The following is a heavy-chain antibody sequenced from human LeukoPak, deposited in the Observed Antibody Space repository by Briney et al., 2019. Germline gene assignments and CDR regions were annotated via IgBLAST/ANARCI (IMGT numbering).Heavy chain of an antibody. CDR1: GFTFSSYA. D-gene: IGHD3-16*02. J-gene: IGHJ4*02. Sequence: AGGSLRLSCAGSGFTFSSYAMSWVRQAPGKGLEWVSSVSHSGSTTYYADSAKGRFTISRDNSKKTLYLQMNSLRAEDTAIYFCAKKVILQTNYFDCWGQGTLVTVS. V-gene: IGHV3-23*01. CDR3: AKKVILQTNYFDC. CDR2: VSHSGSTT.